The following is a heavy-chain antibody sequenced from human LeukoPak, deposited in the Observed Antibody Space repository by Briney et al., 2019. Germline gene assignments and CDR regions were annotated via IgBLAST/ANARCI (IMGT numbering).Heavy chain of an antibody. CDR2: ISGGGDST. V-gene: IGHV3-23*01. CDR3: AKGCSSTSCYAAAFDP. CDR1: GVTFSSYA. Sequence: PGGSLRLSCAASGVTFSSYAMSWVRQAPGKGLEWVSVISGGGDSTYYADSVKGRFTISRDNSKNTLYLQMNSLRAEDTAVYYCAKGCSSTSCYAAAFDPWGQGTLVTVSS. J-gene: IGHJ5*02. D-gene: IGHD2-2*01.